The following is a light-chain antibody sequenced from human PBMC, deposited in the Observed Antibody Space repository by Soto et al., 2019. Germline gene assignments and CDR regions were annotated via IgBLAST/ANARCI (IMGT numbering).Light chain of an antibody. Sequence: QAVVTQEPSFSGSPGGTVILTCGLTSGSVSTSYYPSWYQQSPGLAPRTLIYNTTTRSSGVPDRFSGSSLGNKAALTITGAQSDDESDYLCALYVGSGTVVFGGGTKVTVL. CDR2: NTT. J-gene: IGLJ2*01. CDR1: SGSVSTSYY. V-gene: IGLV8-61*01. CDR3: ALYVGSGTVV.